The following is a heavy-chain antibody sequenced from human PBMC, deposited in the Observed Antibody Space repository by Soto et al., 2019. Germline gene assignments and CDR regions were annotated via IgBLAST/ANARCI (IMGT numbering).Heavy chain of an antibody. J-gene: IGHJ4*02. CDR2: INHSGTV. CDR1: GGAFNGYY. Sequence: QVHLQQWGAGLLKPSETLSLTCAVNGGAFNGYYWTWIRQSPGKGLQWIGEINHSGTVNYNPSLKSRVTFSIDTSKKQFSLTLTSVTDADTAVYYCARAGAALVRGSIGGFDYWGQGTLVTVSS. CDR3: ARAGAALVRGSIGGFDY. V-gene: IGHV4-34*01. D-gene: IGHD3-10*01.